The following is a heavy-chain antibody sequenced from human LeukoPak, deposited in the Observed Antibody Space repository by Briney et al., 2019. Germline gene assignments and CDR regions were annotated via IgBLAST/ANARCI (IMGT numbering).Heavy chain of an antibody. J-gene: IGHJ6*02. CDR1: GFTFSNYA. CDR2: ISGSGGTT. V-gene: IGHV3-23*01. Sequence: PGESLRLSCAASGFTFSNYAVSWVRQAPGKGLEWVSAISGSGGTTYYADSVKGRFTISRDNAKNTVYVQMSSLRAEDAAVYYCARENYHGLDVWGQGTTVTVSS. CDR3: ARENYHGLDV.